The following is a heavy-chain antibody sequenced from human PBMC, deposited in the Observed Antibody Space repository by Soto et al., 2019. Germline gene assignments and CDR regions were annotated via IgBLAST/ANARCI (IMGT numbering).Heavy chain of an antibody. CDR3: AKSGPTNYFDF. CDR1: GFPFDAHG. J-gene: IGHJ4*02. Sequence: VGSLRLSCAASGFPFDAHGMAWVRQSPGKGLQWVSSITGGSGFTFYADSVKGRFTISRDDSENTLFLQMSSLRAEDTAKYYCAKSGPTNYFDFWGQGTLVTVSS. V-gene: IGHV3-23*01. D-gene: IGHD1-26*01. CDR2: ITGGSGFT.